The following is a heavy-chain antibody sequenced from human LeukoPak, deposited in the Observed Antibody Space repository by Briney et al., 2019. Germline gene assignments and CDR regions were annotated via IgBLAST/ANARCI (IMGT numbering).Heavy chain of an antibody. D-gene: IGHD6-13*01. V-gene: IGHV4-59*01. CDR2: IYYSGST. J-gene: IGHJ4*02. Sequence: SETLSLTCSVSGGSISNYYWSWIRQPPGKGLEWIGYIYYSGSTNYNPSLKSRVTISVDTSKNQFSLKLSSVTAADTAVYYCASAAAAGSGGVFDYWGQGTLVTVFS. CDR1: GGSISNYY. CDR3: ASAAAAGSGGVFDY.